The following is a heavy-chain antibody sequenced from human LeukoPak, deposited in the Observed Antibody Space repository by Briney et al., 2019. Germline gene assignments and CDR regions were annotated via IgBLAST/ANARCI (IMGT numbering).Heavy chain of an antibody. D-gene: IGHD6-13*01. CDR1: GGSFSGYY. Sequence: SETLSLTCAVYGGSFSGYYWSWIRQPPGKGLEWIGEINHSGSTNYNPSLKSRVTISVDTSKNQFSLKLSSVTAAGTAVYYCARDQWIAAAGPFDYWGQGTLVTVSS. CDR2: INHSGST. CDR3: ARDQWIAAAGPFDY. J-gene: IGHJ4*02. V-gene: IGHV4-34*01.